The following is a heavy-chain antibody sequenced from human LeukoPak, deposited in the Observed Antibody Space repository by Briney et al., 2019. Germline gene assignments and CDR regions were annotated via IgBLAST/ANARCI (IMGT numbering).Heavy chain of an antibody. CDR1: GFTFSRYW. D-gene: IGHD4/OR15-4a*01. J-gene: IGHJ5*02. CDR3: ARDYGA. V-gene: IGHV3-74*01. CDR2: INSDAYST. Sequence: GALRLSCAASGFTFSRYWMHWVRQAPGKGVVWVSRINSDAYSTTYADSVKGRFTISRNNANNTLYLQMNSLRADDTAVYYCARDYGAWGQGTLVTVSP.